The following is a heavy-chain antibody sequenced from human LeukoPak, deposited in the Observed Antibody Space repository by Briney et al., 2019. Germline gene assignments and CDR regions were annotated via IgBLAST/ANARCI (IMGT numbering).Heavy chain of an antibody. Sequence: GGSPRLSCAASGFIFSTYNMHWVRQAPGKGLAWVASISYDGNNKNYADSVKGRFTVSRDNSKNTLYLQMNSLSAEDTAVYYCARDQDGYWGQGTLVTVSS. CDR3: ARDQDGY. V-gene: IGHV3-30-3*01. J-gene: IGHJ4*02. CDR2: ISYDGNNK. CDR1: GFIFSTYN.